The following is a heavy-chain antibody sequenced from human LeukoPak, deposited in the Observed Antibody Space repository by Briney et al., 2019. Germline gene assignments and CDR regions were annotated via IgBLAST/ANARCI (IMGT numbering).Heavy chain of an antibody. V-gene: IGHV3-30*18. CDR3: AKLIHFDY. J-gene: IGHJ4*02. CDR1: GFTFSNYG. CDR2: ISYDGSNK. Sequence: GGSLRLSCAASGFTFSNYGMHWVRQAPGKGLEWVAVISYDGSNKYYTDSVKGRFTISRDNSKNTLYLQMNSLRAEDTAVYYCAKLIHFDYWGQGTLVTVSS.